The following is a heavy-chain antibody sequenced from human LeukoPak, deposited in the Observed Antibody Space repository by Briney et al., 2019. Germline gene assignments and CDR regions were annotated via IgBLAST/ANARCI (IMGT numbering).Heavy chain of an antibody. J-gene: IGHJ4*02. V-gene: IGHV1-2*02. D-gene: IGHD3-3*01. CDR1: GGTFSSYA. CDR2: INPNSGGT. CDR3: ARAPYDFWSGYHNDY. Sequence: ASVKVSCKASGGTFSSYAISWVRQAPGQGLEWMGRINPNSGGTNYAQKFQGRVTMTRDTSISTAYMELSRLRSDDTAVYYCARAPYDFWSGYHNDYWGQGTLVTVSS.